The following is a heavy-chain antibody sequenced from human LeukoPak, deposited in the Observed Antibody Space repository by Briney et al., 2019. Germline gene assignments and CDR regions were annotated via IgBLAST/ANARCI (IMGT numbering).Heavy chain of an antibody. D-gene: IGHD6-19*01. V-gene: IGHV1-2*02. CDR1: GSTFTGYY. CDR3: ARDMVSDSSGWRDY. CDR2: INPNSGGT. J-gene: IGHJ4*02. Sequence: ASVKVSCKASGSTFTGYYMHWVRQAPGRGLEWMGWINPNSGGTDYAQKFQGRVTMTRDTSLSTAYMELSRLRSDDTAVYYCARDMVSDSSGWRDYWGQGTLVTVSS.